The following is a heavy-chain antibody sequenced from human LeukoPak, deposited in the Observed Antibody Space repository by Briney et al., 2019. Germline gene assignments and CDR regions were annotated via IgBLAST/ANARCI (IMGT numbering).Heavy chain of an antibody. V-gene: IGHV4-38-2*02. D-gene: IGHD6-13*01. J-gene: IGHJ4*02. CDR2: IYHSGST. Sequence: SETLSLTCTVSGYSVSSGYYWGWIRQSPGKGLEWIGSIYHSGSTYYNPSLKSRVTISVDTSKNQFSLKLSSVTAADTAVYYCARDRSRGAAAAGTVFDYWGQGTLVTVSS. CDR3: ARDRSRGAAAAGTVFDY. CDR1: GYSVSSGYY.